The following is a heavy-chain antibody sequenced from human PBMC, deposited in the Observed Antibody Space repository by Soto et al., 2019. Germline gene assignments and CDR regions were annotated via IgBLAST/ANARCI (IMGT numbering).Heavy chain of an antibody. V-gene: IGHV3-33*01. J-gene: IGHJ6*02. CDR2: IWYDGSNK. CDR1: GFTFSSYG. Sequence: GGSLRLSCAASGFTFSSYGMHWVRQAPGKGLEWVAVIWYDGSNKYYADSVKGRFTISRDNSKNTLYLQMNSLRAEDTAVYYYARDGLVRYGMDVWGQGTTVTVSS. D-gene: IGHD6-19*01. CDR3: ARDGLVRYGMDV.